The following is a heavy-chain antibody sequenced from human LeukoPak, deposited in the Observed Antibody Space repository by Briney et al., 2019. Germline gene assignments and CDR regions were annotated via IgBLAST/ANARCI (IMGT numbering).Heavy chain of an antibody. J-gene: IGHJ5*02. CDR2: IYTSGST. D-gene: IGHD3-10*01. CDR1: GGSISSYY. Sequence: SETLSLTCTVSGGSISSYYWSWIRQPAGKGLEWIGRIYTSGSTNYNPSLKSRVTMSVDTSKNQFSLKLSSVTAADTAVYYCARDPFYGSGSYNWFDPWGQGTLVTVSS. CDR3: ARDPFYGSGSYNWFDP. V-gene: IGHV4-4*07.